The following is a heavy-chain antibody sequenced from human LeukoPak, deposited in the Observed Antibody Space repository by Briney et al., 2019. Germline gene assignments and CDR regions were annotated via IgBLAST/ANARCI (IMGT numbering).Heavy chain of an antibody. V-gene: IGHV3-33*06. Sequence: GGSLRLSCAASGCTFSSYGMHWVRQAPGKGLEWVAVIWYDGSNKYYADSVKGRFTISRDNSKKTLYLQMNSLRAEDTAVYYCAKDLTRIQLWTKNAFDIWGQGTMVTVSS. J-gene: IGHJ3*02. CDR3: AKDLTRIQLWTKNAFDI. CDR2: IWYDGSNK. CDR1: GCTFSSYG. D-gene: IGHD5-18*01.